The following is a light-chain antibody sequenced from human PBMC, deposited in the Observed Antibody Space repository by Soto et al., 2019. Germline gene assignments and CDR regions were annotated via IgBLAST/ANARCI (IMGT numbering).Light chain of an antibody. J-gene: IGKJ3*01. V-gene: IGKV3-20*01. Sequence: EIVLTQSPGTLSLSPGEGATLSCRASQRVTSGFVAWNQQRPGQAPRLLIYGASTRATGIPDRFSGSGSGTDFTLTISRLEPEDFALYYCQQYSSTILTFGPGTRVDIK. CDR2: GAS. CDR1: QRVTSGF. CDR3: QQYSSTILT.